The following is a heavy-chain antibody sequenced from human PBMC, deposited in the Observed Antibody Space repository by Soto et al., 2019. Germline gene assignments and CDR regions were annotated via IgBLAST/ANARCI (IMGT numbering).Heavy chain of an antibody. V-gene: IGHV1-2*04. J-gene: IGHJ4*02. CDR3: ARAKPYSSSSPYDY. Sequence: QVQLVQSGAEVKKPGASVKVSCKASGYTFTGHYMHWVRQAPGQGLEWMGWINPNSGGTNYAQKFQGWVTMTRDTSISTAYMERSRLRSDDTAVYYCARAKPYSSSSPYDYWGQGTLVTVSS. D-gene: IGHD6-6*01. CDR1: GYTFTGHY. CDR2: INPNSGGT.